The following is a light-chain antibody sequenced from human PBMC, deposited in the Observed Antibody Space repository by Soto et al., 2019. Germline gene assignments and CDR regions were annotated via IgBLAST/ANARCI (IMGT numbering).Light chain of an antibody. CDR1: QSVSSDF. V-gene: IGKV3-20*01. J-gene: IGKJ4*01. Sequence: EIVLTQSPGTLSLSPGERATLSCRASQSVSSDFLAWYQQKPGQAPRLLIYGASSRATGIPDRFSGSGSGTDFTLTISRLEPEDFALYYCQQYSRSPLTFGGGTKVDIK. CDR3: QQYSRSPLT. CDR2: GAS.